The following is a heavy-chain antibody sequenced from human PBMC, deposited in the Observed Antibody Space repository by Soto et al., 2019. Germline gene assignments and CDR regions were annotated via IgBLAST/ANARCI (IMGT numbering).Heavy chain of an antibody. CDR3: GRYGITATFDY. CDR1: GFTFSAYW. CDR2: IKEDGSEK. V-gene: IGHV3-7*03. J-gene: IGHJ4*02. Sequence: GVSLRLSCAASGFTFSAYWMNWVRQAPGKGLEWVATIKEDGSEKYYVDSVRGRFTISRDNAKNSLYLQMDSLRAEDTAVYYCGRYGITATFDYWGQGTLVTVSS. D-gene: IGHD1-7*01.